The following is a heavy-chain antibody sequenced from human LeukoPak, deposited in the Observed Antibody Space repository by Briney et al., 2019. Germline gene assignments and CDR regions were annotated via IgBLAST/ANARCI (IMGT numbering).Heavy chain of an antibody. J-gene: IGHJ3*02. V-gene: IGHV4-59*12. CDR1: GDSISSYY. CDR3: ARGSIEARNDAFDI. CDR2: IYYSGST. D-gene: IGHD6-6*01. Sequence: SETLSLTCTVSGDSISSYYWYWAWKRPRTGLELVGYIYYSGSTNYYPSLKSRVTITVDTSKNHFSLKLSFVTAADTAVYYCARGSIEARNDAFDIWGQGTMVTVSS.